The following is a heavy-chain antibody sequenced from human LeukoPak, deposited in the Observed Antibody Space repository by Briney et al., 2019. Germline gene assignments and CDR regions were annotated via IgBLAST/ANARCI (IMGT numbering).Heavy chain of an antibody. CDR2: ISSGSLHM. V-gene: IGHV3-21*01. CDR3: YASGTYYNDY. CDR1: GFFFSSYS. Sequence: EGSLRLSCTASGFFFSSYSVNWVRQAPGKGLEWVSSISSGSLHMYYADSVKGRFTISRDNAKSSLYLEMNSLRAEDTAVYYCYASGTYYNDYWGQGTLVTVSS. J-gene: IGHJ4*02. D-gene: IGHD3-10*01.